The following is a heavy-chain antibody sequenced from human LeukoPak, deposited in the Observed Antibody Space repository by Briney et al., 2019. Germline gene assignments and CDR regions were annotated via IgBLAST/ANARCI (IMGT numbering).Heavy chain of an antibody. Sequence: GGSLRLSCAASGFTFSSYSMNWVRQAPGKGLEWVSYISSSSSTILYADSVKGRFTISRDNANNSLYLQMNSLRDEDTAVYYCARGIYGSGTYYPYNYWGQGTLVTVSS. CDR2: ISSSSSTI. CDR1: GFTFSSYS. D-gene: IGHD3-10*01. J-gene: IGHJ4*02. V-gene: IGHV3-48*02. CDR3: ARGIYGSGTYYPYNY.